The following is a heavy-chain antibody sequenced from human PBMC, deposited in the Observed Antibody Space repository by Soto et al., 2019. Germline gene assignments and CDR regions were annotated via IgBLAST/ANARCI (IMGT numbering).Heavy chain of an antibody. CDR2: IYYSGST. CDR3: ARHDWAKPFDY. CDR1: GGSISSSSYY. J-gene: IGHJ4*02. V-gene: IGHV4-39*01. Sequence: QLQLQESGPGLVKPSETLSLTCTVSGGSISSSSYYWGWIRQPPGKGLEWIGSIYYSGSTYYNPSLRRRVTISVDTSKKLFSLKPSSVTVADTAVYYCARHDWAKPFDYWGQGTLVTVSS. D-gene: IGHD3-9*01.